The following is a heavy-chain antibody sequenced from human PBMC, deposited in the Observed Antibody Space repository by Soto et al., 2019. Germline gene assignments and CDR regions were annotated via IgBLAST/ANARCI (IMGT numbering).Heavy chain of an antibody. CDR1: NGSISNFY. J-gene: IGHJ5*02. Sequence: SETLSLTCTVSNGSISNFYWNWIRQSAGKGLEWIGRIHGSGSATYNPSLRSRVTMSVDTSKNQFSLKVNSVTGADTAVYYCARSSHKESWFDPWGQGTLVTVS. CDR3: ARSSHKESWFDP. D-gene: IGHD6-13*01. CDR2: IHGSGSA. V-gene: IGHV4-4*07.